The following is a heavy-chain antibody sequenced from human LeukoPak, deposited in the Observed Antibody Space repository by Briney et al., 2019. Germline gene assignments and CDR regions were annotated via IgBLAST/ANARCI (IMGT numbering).Heavy chain of an antibody. V-gene: IGHV5-51*01. CDR2: IDPGDSDT. CDR3: ARSRITMIVGGSYYFDY. D-gene: IGHD3-22*01. CDR1: GYSFTSYW. Sequence: GESLKISCKGSGYSFTSYWIGWVRQMPGKGLEWMGIIDPGDSDTRYSPSFQGQVTISADKSISTAYLQWSSLKASDTAMYYCARSRITMIVGGSYYFDYWGQGTLVTVSS. J-gene: IGHJ4*02.